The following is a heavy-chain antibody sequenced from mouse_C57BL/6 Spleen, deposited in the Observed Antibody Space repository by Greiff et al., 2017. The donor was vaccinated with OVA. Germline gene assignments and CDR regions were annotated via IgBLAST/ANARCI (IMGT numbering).Heavy chain of an antibody. V-gene: IGHV1-9*01. Sequence: VQLQQSGAELMKPGASVKLSCKATGYTFTGYWIEWVKQRPGHGLEWIGEILPGSGSTNYYEKFKGKATFTADTSSNTAYMQLSSLTTEDSAIYYCARSRGYWGQGTTLTVSS. CDR3: ARSRGY. CDR2: ILPGSGST. J-gene: IGHJ2*01. CDR1: GYTFTGYW.